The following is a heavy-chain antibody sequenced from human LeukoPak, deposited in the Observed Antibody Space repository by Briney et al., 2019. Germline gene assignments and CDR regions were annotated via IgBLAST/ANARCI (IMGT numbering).Heavy chain of an antibody. Sequence: ASVKVSCKASGYTFTGYYMHWVRQAPGQGLEWMGWINPNSGGTNYAQKFQGRVTMTRDTSISTAYMELSRLRSDDTAVYYCARQRSITIFGVVRDAFDXWGQXTMVTV. CDR2: INPNSGGT. CDR3: ARQRSITIFGVVRDAFDX. D-gene: IGHD3-3*01. V-gene: IGHV1-2*02. CDR1: GYTFTGYY. J-gene: IGHJ3*01.